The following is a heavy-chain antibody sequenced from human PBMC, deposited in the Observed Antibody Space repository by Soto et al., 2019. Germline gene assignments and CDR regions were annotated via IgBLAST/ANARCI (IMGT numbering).Heavy chain of an antibody. CDR3: ARDSRGMTTVTWCCGCYYYGIDV. J-gene: IGHJ6*02. Sequence: PSRNLSLSCTVPGGSLSRHYRAWIRQSPGKGLEWIGSIFYSGRFIHNPSLRSRATISLDTSKNQFSLKLTSVTAADTAVYYCARDSRGMTTVTWCCGCYYYGIDVRSQGTSVPVSS. D-gene: IGHD4-17*01. CDR2: IFYSGRF. CDR1: GGSLSRHY. V-gene: IGHV4-59*11.